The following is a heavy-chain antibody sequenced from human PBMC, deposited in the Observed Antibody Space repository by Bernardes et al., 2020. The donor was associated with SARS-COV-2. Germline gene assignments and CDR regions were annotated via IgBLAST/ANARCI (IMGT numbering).Heavy chain of an antibody. V-gene: IGHV3-48*01. J-gene: IGHJ4*02. CDR2: ISGAGGTT. D-gene: IGHD3-10*02. CDR3: VVRTTSFDF. CDR1: GFSFSAYA. Sequence: GGSLRLSCTGSGFSFSAYALNWVRQAPGKGLEWVSYISGAGGTTYYADSVEGRFTISRENAKNSLFLQMSSLTAGDTAVYYCVVRTTSFDFWGQGTLITVSS.